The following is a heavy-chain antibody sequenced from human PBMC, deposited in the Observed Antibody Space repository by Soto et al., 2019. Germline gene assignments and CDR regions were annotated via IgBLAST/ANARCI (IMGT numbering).Heavy chain of an antibody. V-gene: IGHV5-51*01. CDR3: SRRVVPAAMEDAFDI. Sequence: PGESLKISCKGSGYSFTSYWIGWVRQMPGKGLEWMGIIYPGDSDTRYSPSFQGQVTISADKSISTAYLQWSSLKASDTAMYYFSRRVVPAAMEDAFDIWGQGTMVTVAS. CDR1: GYSFTSYW. J-gene: IGHJ3*02. D-gene: IGHD2-2*01. CDR2: IYPGDSDT.